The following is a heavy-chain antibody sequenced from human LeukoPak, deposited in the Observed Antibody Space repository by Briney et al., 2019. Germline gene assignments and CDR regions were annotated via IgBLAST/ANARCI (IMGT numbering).Heavy chain of an antibody. CDR3: AREGGNPVLDRFWDI. D-gene: IGHD4-23*01. CDR1: GGTFSSYA. Sequence: SVKVSCKASGGTFSSYAISWVRQAPGQGLEWMGRIIPILGIANYAQKFQGRVTITADKSTSTAYMELSSLRSEDTAVYYCAREGGNPVLDRFWDIWGQGTMVTVSS. CDR2: IIPILGIA. V-gene: IGHV1-69*04. J-gene: IGHJ3*02.